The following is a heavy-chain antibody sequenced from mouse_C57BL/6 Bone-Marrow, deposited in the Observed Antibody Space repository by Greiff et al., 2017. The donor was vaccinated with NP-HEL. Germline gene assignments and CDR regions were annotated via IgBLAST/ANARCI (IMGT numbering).Heavy chain of an antibody. J-gene: IGHJ3*01. CDR1: GFNIKNTY. Sequence: VQLQQSVAELVRPGASVKLSCTASGFNIKNTYMHWVKQRPEQGLEWIGRIDPANGNTKYAPKFQGKATLTADTSSNTAYLQLSSLTSEDTAIYYCAIEWNRVRRSATWFAYWGQGTLVTVSA. CDR2: IDPANGNT. D-gene: IGHD2-14*01. V-gene: IGHV14-3*01. CDR3: AIEWNRVRRSATWFAY.